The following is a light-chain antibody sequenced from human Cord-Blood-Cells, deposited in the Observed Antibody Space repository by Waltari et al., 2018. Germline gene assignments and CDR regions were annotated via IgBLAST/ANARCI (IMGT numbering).Light chain of an antibody. CDR1: SSNIGSNY. CDR3: AAWDDGLSGRV. Sequence: QSVLTQPPSPSATPGQRVTIPCSGSSSNIGSNYVYWYQHLPGTAPKLFGYRNNRRPTGVPGLFCGSKSGTSASLAISGLRSEDEADYYCAAWDDGLSGRVFGGGTKLTVL. V-gene: IGLV1-47*01. CDR2: RNN. J-gene: IGLJ3*02.